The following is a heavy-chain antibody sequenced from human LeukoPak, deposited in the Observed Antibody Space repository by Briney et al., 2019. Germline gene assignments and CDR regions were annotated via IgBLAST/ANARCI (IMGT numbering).Heavy chain of an antibody. J-gene: IGHJ4*02. CDR1: GGSISSSNW. Sequence: SETLSLTCAVSGGSISSSNWWSWVRQPPRKGLEWIGENYHSRSTNYNPSLKSPVTISVDKSKNQFSLKLSSVTAADTAVYYCARGSITMVRGVIIPKFDYWGQGTLVTVSS. D-gene: IGHD3-10*01. CDR3: ARGSITMVRGVIIPKFDY. CDR2: NYHSRST. V-gene: IGHV4-4*02.